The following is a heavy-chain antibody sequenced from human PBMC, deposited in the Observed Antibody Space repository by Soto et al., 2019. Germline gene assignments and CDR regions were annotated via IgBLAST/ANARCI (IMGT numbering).Heavy chain of an antibody. Sequence: QVQLQESGPGLVKPSETLSLTCTVSGGSISSYYWSWIRQTPGKGLEWIWYIYYSGSTNYNPSLKSRVPISVDTSKNQFSLKLSSVTAADTAVYYCARVSYYYDSSGYQYYFAYWGQGTLVTVSS. CDR1: GGSISSYY. CDR2: IYYSGST. J-gene: IGHJ4*02. D-gene: IGHD3-22*01. CDR3: ARVSYYYDSSGYQYYFAY. V-gene: IGHV4-59*01.